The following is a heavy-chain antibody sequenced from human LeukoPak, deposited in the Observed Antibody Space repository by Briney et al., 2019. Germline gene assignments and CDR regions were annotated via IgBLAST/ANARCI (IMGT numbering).Heavy chain of an antibody. CDR3: ARFINNWNDGGMDV. D-gene: IGHD1-1*01. J-gene: IGHJ6*02. Sequence: WASVKVSCKASGGTFSSYAISWVRQAPGQGLEWMGWISAYNGNTNYAQKLQGRVTMTTDTSTSTAYMELRSLRSDDTAVYYCARFINNWNDGGMDVWGQGTTVTVSS. V-gene: IGHV1-18*01. CDR2: ISAYNGNT. CDR1: GGTFSSYA.